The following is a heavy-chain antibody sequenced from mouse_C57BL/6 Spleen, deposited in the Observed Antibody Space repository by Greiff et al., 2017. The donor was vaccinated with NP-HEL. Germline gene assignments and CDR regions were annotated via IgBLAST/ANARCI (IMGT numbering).Heavy chain of an antibody. Sequence: QVHLQQPGAELVKPGASVQLSCTASGYTFTSYCMHWVKQSPGQGLEWIGMIHPNSGNTYYNEKFKGKATLTVDKSSSTAYMQLSSLTSEDAAVYDCAREDYGGFADWGQGTLVTVAA. CDR1: GYTFTSYC. CDR3: AREDYGGFAD. V-gene: IGHV1-64*01. CDR2: IHPNSGNT. J-gene: IGHJ3*01. D-gene: IGHD2-4*01.